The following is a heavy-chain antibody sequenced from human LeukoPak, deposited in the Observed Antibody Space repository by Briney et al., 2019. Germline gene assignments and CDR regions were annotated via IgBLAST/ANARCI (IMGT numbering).Heavy chain of an antibody. J-gene: IGHJ5*02. CDR1: GFTFSSYG. CDR3: ARPYDSSGYYGWFDP. D-gene: IGHD3-22*01. CDR2: IWYDGSNK. Sequence: TGGSLRLSCAASGFTFSSYGMHWVRQAPGKGLEWVAVIWYDGSNKYYADSVKGLFTISRDNSKNTLYLQMNSLRAEDTAVYYYARPYDSSGYYGWFDPWGQGTLVIVSS. V-gene: IGHV3-33*01.